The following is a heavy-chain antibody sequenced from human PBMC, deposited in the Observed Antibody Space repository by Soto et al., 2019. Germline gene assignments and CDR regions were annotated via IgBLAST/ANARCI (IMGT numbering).Heavy chain of an antibody. V-gene: IGHV1-18*04. CDR1: GYTFSSYG. D-gene: IGHD7-27*01. CDR3: ARDLDSGRYYFDY. J-gene: IGHJ4*02. Sequence: SVKVSCKASGYTFSSYGISWVRQAPGQGLEWMGWISAYTDKTNYAQKLQGRVTMTTDTSTSTEYMEVRSLRSDDTAVYYCARDLDSGRYYFDYWGQGTLVTVSS. CDR2: ISAYTDKT.